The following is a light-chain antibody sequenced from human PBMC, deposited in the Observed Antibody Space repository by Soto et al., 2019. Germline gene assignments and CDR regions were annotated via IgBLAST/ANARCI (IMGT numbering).Light chain of an antibody. Sequence: QSVLTQPPSASGSPGQSVTISCTGTSSDVGGYNYVSWYQQHPGKAHKLMIYEASKRPSGVPDRFSGSKSGNTASLTVSGLQAEDEADYYCSSYAGSNNYVFGTGTKVTVL. CDR3: SSYAGSNNYV. J-gene: IGLJ1*01. CDR2: EAS. CDR1: SSDVGGYNY. V-gene: IGLV2-8*01.